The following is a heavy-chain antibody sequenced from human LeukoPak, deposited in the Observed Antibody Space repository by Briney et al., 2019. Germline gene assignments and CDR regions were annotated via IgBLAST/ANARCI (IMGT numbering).Heavy chain of an antibody. CDR3: ARGSRSWPADY. Sequence: RGSLRLSCAASGFTFSSYWMHWVRQVPGKGLVWVSRINSDGSSTSYADSVKGRFTISRDNAKNTLYLQMNSLRAEDTAVYYCARGSRSWPADYWGQGTLVTVSS. D-gene: IGHD6-13*01. CDR2: INSDGSST. V-gene: IGHV3-74*01. CDR1: GFTFSSYW. J-gene: IGHJ4*02.